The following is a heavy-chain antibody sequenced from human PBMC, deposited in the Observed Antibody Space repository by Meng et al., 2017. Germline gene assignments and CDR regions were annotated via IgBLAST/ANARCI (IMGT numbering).Heavy chain of an antibody. CDR2: ISSNGGST. CDR3: ARGLQGYYDGSGYHAPFFDI. D-gene: IGHD3-22*01. J-gene: IGHJ3*02. Sequence: GESLKISCAASGFTFSSYAMHWVRQAPGKGLEYVSAISSNGGSTYYANSVKGRFTISRDNSKNTLYLQMGSLRAEDMAVYYCARGLQGYYDGSGYHAPFFDIWGQGTMVTGSS. CDR1: GFTFSSYA. V-gene: IGHV3-64*01.